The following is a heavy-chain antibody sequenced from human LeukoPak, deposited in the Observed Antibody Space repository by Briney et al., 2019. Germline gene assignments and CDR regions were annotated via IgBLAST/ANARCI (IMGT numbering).Heavy chain of an antibody. CDR1: GYSFTTYW. Sequence: GESLKISCKGSGYSFTTYWISWVRQMPGKGLEWMGRIDPSDSYTNYSPSFQGHVTISADKPISTAYLQWSSLKASDTAKFYCARHGTRSSGWPPFDYWGQGTLVTVSS. CDR3: ARHGTRSSGWPPFDY. J-gene: IGHJ4*02. D-gene: IGHD6-19*01. V-gene: IGHV5-10-1*01. CDR2: IDPSDSYT.